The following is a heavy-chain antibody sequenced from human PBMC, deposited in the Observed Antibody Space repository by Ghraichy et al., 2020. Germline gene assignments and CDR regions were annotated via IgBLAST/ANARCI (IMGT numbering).Heavy chain of an antibody. CDR3: ARHRAAAFVVTATTPQTGFDY. D-gene: IGHD2-21*02. CDR2: IYYSGST. V-gene: IGHV4-39*01. J-gene: IGHJ4*02. Sequence: SETLSLTCTVSGGSISSSSYYWGWIRQPPGKGLEWIGSIYYSGSTYYNPSLKSRVTISVDTSKNQFSLKLSSVTAADTAVYYCARHRAAAFVVTATTPQTGFDYWGQGTLVTVSS. CDR1: GGSISSSSYY.